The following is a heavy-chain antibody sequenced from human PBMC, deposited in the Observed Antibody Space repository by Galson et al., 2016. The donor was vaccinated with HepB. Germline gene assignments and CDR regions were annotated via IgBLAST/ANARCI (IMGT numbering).Heavy chain of an antibody. Sequence: SETLSLTCAVSGVSISSSNWWSWVRQPPGKGLEWIGEIYHSGSTNYNPSLKSRITISVDKSKSQFSLKLSSVTAADTAVYYCARTVATGDSYVHYWGQGTLVTVSS. D-gene: IGHD3-10*02. CDR2: IYHSGST. V-gene: IGHV4-4*02. CDR1: GVSISSSNW. CDR3: ARTVATGDSYVHY. J-gene: IGHJ4*02.